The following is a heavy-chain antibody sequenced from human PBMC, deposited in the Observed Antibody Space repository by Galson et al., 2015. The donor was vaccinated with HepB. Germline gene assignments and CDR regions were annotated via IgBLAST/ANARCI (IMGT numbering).Heavy chain of an antibody. CDR2: IWYDGSNK. CDR1: GFTFSSYG. J-gene: IGHJ4*02. V-gene: IGHV3-33*01. D-gene: IGHD3-16*01. CDR3: ARSLKARMGGMKPAFVLGY. Sequence: SLRLSCAASGFTFSSYGMHWVRQAPGKGLEWVAVIWYDGSNKYYADSVKGRFTISRDNSKNTLYLQMNSLRAEDTAVYYCARSLKARMGGMKPAFVLGYWGQGTLVTVSS.